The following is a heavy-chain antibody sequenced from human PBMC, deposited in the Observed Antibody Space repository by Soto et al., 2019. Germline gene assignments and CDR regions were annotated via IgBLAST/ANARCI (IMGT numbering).Heavy chain of an antibody. Sequence: EVQLVESGGGLVQIGGSLRLSCATPGLNFSGSAMHWARQASGKGLEWVGRIRSRPHNYATTYAASVEGRFTISRDDSKNTVYLQMNGLKTEDTAVYYCTTERDYWGRGTLVTVSS. J-gene: IGHJ4*02. CDR2: IRSRPHNYAT. V-gene: IGHV3-73*02. CDR3: TTERDY. CDR1: GLNFSGSA.